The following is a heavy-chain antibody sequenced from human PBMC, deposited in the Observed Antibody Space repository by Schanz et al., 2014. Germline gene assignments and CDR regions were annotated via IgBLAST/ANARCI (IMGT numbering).Heavy chain of an antibody. J-gene: IGHJ4*02. CDR3: VRDSFFAFDY. CDR2: ISSSSSTI. Sequence: DVHLLESGGGLVQPGGSLRLSCAASGFSFSRYSMNWVRQAPGKGLEWISYISSSSSTIYHADSVKGRFTISRDNAKNSLYLQMNSLRAEDTAVYYCVRDSFFAFDYWGQGTLVTVSS. D-gene: IGHD3-3*01. V-gene: IGHV3-48*01. CDR1: GFSFSRYS.